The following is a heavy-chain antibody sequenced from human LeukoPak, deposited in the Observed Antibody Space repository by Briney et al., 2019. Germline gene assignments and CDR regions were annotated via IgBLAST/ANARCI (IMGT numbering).Heavy chain of an antibody. CDR2: INHSGST. Sequence: SETLSLTCAVYGGSFSGYYWSWIRQPPGKGLEWIGEINHSGSTNYNPSLKSRVTISVDTSKNQFSLKLSSVTAADTAVYYCAIGAFYYDSSGYYKYFQHWGQGTLVTVSS. CDR3: AIGAFYYDSSGYYKYFQH. V-gene: IGHV4-34*01. D-gene: IGHD3-22*01. CDR1: GGSFSGYY. J-gene: IGHJ1*01.